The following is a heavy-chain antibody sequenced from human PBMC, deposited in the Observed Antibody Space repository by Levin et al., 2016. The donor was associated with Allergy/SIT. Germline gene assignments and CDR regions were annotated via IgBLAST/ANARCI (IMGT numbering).Heavy chain of an antibody. CDR3: ARRSGWYYFDY. CDR1: GYSFTSYW. CDR2: IYPGDSDT. J-gene: IGHJ4*02. Sequence: GGPLRISCKGSGYSFTSYWIGWVRQMPGKGLEWMGIIYPGDSDTRYSPSFQGQVTISADKSISTAYLQWSSLKASDTAMYYCARRSGWYYFDYWGQGTLVTVSS. D-gene: IGHD6-19*01. V-gene: IGHV5-51*01.